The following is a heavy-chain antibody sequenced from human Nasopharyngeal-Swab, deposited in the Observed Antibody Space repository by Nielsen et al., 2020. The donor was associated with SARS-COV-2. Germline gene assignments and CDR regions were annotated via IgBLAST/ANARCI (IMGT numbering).Heavy chain of an antibody. CDR1: GFTFSSYS. Sequence: GESLKISCAASGFTFSSYSMNWVRQAPGKGLEWVSSISSSSYIYYADSVKGRFTISRDNAKNSLYLQMNSLRAEDTAVYYCARDQILQEYYYDSSGYWGIDYWGQGTLVTVSS. CDR2: ISSSSYI. CDR3: ARDQILQEYYYDSSGYWGIDY. J-gene: IGHJ4*02. D-gene: IGHD3-22*01. V-gene: IGHV3-21*01.